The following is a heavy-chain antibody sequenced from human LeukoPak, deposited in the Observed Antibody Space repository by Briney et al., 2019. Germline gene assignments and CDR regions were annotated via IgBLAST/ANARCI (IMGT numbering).Heavy chain of an antibody. D-gene: IGHD3-22*01. V-gene: IGHV1-69*04. CDR2: IIPILGIA. CDR1: GGTFSSYA. CDR3: AREAGMIVAYGMDV. J-gene: IGHJ6*02. Sequence: GASVKVSCKASGGTFSSYAISWVRQAPGQGLEWMGRIIPILGIANYAQKFQGRVTITADKSTSTAYMEPSSLRSEDTAVYYCAREAGMIVAYGMDVWGQGTTVTVSS.